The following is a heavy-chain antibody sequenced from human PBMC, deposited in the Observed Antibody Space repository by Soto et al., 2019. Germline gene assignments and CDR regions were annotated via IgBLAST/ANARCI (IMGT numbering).Heavy chain of an antibody. CDR2: ISGSGGST. D-gene: IGHD6-13*01. CDR3: AKGGSRSWSYFDY. CDR1: GFTFSNYA. J-gene: IGHJ4*02. Sequence: GALRLSCAASGFTFSNYAMSWVRQAPGKGLERVSVISGSGGSTYYADSVKVRFSISRDNSKNTLYLQMNSLRAEDMAVYYCAKGGSRSWSYFDYWGQGTLVTVSS. V-gene: IGHV3-23*01.